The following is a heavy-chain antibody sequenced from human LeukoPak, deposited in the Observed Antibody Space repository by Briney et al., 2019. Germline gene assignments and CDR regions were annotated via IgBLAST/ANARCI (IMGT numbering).Heavy chain of an antibody. V-gene: IGHV3-23*01. D-gene: IGHD3-22*01. Sequence: GGSLRLSCAASGVTFTSYAMSWVRQAPGKGLEWVSATSGSGGSTYYADSVKGRFTISRDNAKNSLYLQMNSLRAEDTAVYYCARETNYYDSSGYYYIFDYWGQGTLVTVSS. CDR2: TSGSGGST. J-gene: IGHJ4*02. CDR1: GVTFTSYA. CDR3: ARETNYYDSSGYYYIFDY.